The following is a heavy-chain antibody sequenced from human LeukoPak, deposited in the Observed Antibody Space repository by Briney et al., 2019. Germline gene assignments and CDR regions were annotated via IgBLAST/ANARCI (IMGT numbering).Heavy chain of an antibody. Sequence: SETLSLTCAVYGGSFSGYYWSWIRQPPGKGLEWIGEINHSGSTNYNPSLKSRVTISVDTSKNQFSLKLSSVTAADTAVYYCASSIRGYYYGMDVWDQGTTVTVSS. CDR2: INHSGST. CDR1: GGSFSGYY. CDR3: ASSIRGYYYGMDV. J-gene: IGHJ6*02. D-gene: IGHD5-12*01. V-gene: IGHV4-34*01.